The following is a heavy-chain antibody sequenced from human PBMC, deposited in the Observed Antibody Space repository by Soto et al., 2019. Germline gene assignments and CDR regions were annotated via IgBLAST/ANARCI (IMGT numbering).Heavy chain of an antibody. CDR3: ARRWGEGRVDY. J-gene: IGHJ4*02. Sequence: QVQLQESGPGLVKPSGTLSLTCAVSGGSISSSNWWSWVRQPPGKGLEWIGEIYHSGNTNYNPSLKNRVTMAVDQPRNQSSLKRSSVTAADTAVYYCARRWGEGRVDYCGQGTLVTVSS. D-gene: IGHD3-10*01. CDR2: IYHSGNT. V-gene: IGHV4-4*02. CDR1: GGSISSSNW.